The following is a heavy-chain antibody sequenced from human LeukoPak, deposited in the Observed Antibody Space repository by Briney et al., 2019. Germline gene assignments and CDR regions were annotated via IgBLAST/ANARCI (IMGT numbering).Heavy chain of an antibody. CDR2: INPNTGGT. V-gene: IGHV1-2*02. CDR3: ARFYSGYDNYYYYMDV. Sequence: ASVKVSCKASGYTFSGYYIHWVRQAPGQGLEWMGWINPNTGGTKYAQRFQDRVTMTRDTSISTAYMELSRLRSDDTAVYYCARFYSGYDNYYYYMDVWGKGTTVTVSS. CDR1: GYTFSGYY. J-gene: IGHJ6*03. D-gene: IGHD5-12*01.